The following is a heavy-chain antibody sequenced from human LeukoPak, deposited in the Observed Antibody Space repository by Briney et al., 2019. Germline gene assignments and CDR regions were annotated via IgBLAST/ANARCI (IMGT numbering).Heavy chain of an antibody. CDR2: ISGSGGST. CDR1: GFTLSSYA. D-gene: IGHD3-9*01. CDR3: AKGRGNYDILTGATPFDY. V-gene: IGHV3-23*01. Sequence: PGGSLRLSCAASGFTLSSYAMSWVRQAPGKGLEWVSTISGSGGSTYYADSVKGRFTISRDNSKNTLYLQMNSLSAEDTAVYYCAKGRGNYDILTGATPFDYWGQGTLVTVSS. J-gene: IGHJ4*02.